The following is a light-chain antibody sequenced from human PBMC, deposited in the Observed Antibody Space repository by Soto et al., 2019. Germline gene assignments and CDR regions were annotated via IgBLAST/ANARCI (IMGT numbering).Light chain of an antibody. J-gene: IGLJ2*01. CDR1: SGHSSYA. V-gene: IGLV4-69*02. Sequence: QSVLTQSPSPSASLGASAKLTGTLSSGHSSYAIAWHQQQPEKGPRYLMKLNSDGSHSKGDGIPDRFSGSSSGAERYLTISSLQSEDEADYYCQTWGTGIQVFGGGTKLTVL. CDR3: QTWGTGIQV. CDR2: LNSDGSH.